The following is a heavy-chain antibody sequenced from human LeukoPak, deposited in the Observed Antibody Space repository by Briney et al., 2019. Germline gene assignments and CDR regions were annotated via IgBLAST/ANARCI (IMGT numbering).Heavy chain of an antibody. CDR2: IYSGGST. D-gene: IGHD3-22*01. Sequence: GGSLRLSCAASGFTVSSNYMSWVRQAPGKGLEWVSVIYSGGSTYYADSVKGRFTISRDNSKNTLYLQMNSLRAEDTAVYYCARYGVGVTDSSGYCNAIGYFDYWGQGTLVTVSS. V-gene: IGHV3-53*01. CDR1: GFTVSSNY. J-gene: IGHJ4*02. CDR3: ARYGVGVTDSSGYCNAIGYFDY.